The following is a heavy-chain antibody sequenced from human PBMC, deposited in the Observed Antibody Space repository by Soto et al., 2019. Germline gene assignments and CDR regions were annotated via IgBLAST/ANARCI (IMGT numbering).Heavy chain of an antibody. CDR1: GFIFSSYA. D-gene: IGHD2-2*01. J-gene: IGHJ6*02. Sequence: GGSLRLSCAASGFIFSSYAMHWVRQAPGKGLEWVAVISYDGSNKYYADSVKGRFTISRDNSKNTLYLQMNSLRAEDTAVYYCARDTKYQLLYYYYYGMDVWGQGTTVTVSS. CDR3: ARDTKYQLLYYYYYGMDV. V-gene: IGHV3-30*04. CDR2: ISYDGSNK.